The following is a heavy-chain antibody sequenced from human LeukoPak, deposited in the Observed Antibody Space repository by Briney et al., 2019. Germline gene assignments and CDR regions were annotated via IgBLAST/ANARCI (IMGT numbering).Heavy chain of an antibody. CDR1: GFTFSSYG. V-gene: IGHV3-30*03. Sequence: GGSLRLSCAASGFTFSSYGMHWVRQAPGKGLEWVAVISYDGSNKYYADSVKGRFTISRDNSKNTLYLQMNSLRAEDTAVYYCARRPRIAAADSYYFDYWGRGTLVTVSS. J-gene: IGHJ4*02. D-gene: IGHD6-13*01. CDR2: ISYDGSNK. CDR3: ARRPRIAAADSYYFDY.